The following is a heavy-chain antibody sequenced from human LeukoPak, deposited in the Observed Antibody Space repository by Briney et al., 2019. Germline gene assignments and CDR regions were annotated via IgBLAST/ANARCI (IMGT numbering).Heavy chain of an antibody. V-gene: IGHV3-30*04. Sequence: GGSLRLSCAASGFTFSSYAMHWVRQAPGKGLEWVAVISYDGSNKYYADSVKGRFTISRDNSKNTLYLQMNSLRAEDTAVYYCARATPWIQLRLLDYWGQGTLVTVSS. CDR1: GFTFSSYA. D-gene: IGHD5-18*01. J-gene: IGHJ4*02. CDR3: ARATPWIQLRLLDY. CDR2: ISYDGSNK.